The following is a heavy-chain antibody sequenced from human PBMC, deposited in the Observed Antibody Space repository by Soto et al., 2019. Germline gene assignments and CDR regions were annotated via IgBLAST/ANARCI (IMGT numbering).Heavy chain of an antibody. J-gene: IGHJ6*02. CDR3: ARDLRDTILLWAYGMDV. Sequence: QVQLQESGPGRVKPSGTLSLTCAVSGGSISSSNWWSWVRQPPGKGLEWIGEIYQSGSTNYNQSLKSRVTISVDKSKNQFSLKLSSVTAADTAVYYCARDLRDTILLWAYGMDVWGQGTTVTVSS. CDR2: IYQSGST. CDR1: GGSISSSNW. D-gene: IGHD3-3*01. V-gene: IGHV4-4*02.